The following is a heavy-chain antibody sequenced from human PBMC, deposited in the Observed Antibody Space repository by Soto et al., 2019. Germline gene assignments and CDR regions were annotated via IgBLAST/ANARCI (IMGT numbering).Heavy chain of an antibody. CDR2: IYSGGST. V-gene: IGHV3-66*01. D-gene: IGHD3-10*01. Sequence: GGSLRLSCAASGFTVSSNYMSWVRQAPGKGLEWVSVIYSGGSTYYADSVKGRFTISRDNSKNTLYLQMNSLRAEDTAVYYCAREIPTGIFDYWGQGTLVTVSS. CDR1: GFTVSSNY. CDR3: AREIPTGIFDY. J-gene: IGHJ4*02.